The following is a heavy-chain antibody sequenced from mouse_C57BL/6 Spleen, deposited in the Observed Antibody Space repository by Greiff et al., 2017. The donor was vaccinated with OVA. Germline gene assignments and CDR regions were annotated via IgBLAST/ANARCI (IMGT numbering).Heavy chain of an antibody. CDR1: GYTFTDYY. Sequence: EVQLQQSGPELVKPGASVKISCKASGYTFTDYYMNWVKQSHGKSLEWIGDINPNNGGTSYNQKFKGKATLTVDKSSSTAYMELRSLTSEDSAVYYCARPIQLGRGYFDYWGQGTTLTVSS. J-gene: IGHJ2*01. V-gene: IGHV1-26*01. CDR3: ARPIQLGRGYFDY. D-gene: IGHD4-1*02. CDR2: INPNNGGT.